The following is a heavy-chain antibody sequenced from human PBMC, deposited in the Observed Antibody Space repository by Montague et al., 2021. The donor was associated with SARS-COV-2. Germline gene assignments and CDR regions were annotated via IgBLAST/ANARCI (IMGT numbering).Heavy chain of an antibody. CDR2: IFYTGSK. CDR3: ARAQNICFIANCVNYFDL. V-gene: IGHV4-59*01. J-gene: IGHJ4*02. D-gene: IGHD2-15*01. Sequence: SETLSLTCSVSGGSTSNYYWTWIRQSPGKGLQWIGYIFYTGSKKFNPSLKTRVSMSLDTSKNHFSLRLSAVTAADTAGYYCARAQNICFIANCVNYFDLWGLGALVTVSS. CDR1: GGSTSNYY.